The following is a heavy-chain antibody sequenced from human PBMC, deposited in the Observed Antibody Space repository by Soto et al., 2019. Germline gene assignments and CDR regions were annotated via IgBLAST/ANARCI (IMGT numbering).Heavy chain of an antibody. V-gene: IGHV4-39*01. Sequence: QLQLQESGPGLVKPSETLSLTCTVSGGSISSSSYYWGWIRQPPGKGLEWIGSIYYSGSTYYNPSLKSRVTISVDTSKNQFSLKLSSVTAADTAVYYCARHEGSEYSSSWYGWFDPWGQGTLVTVSS. CDR3: ARHEGSEYSSSWYGWFDP. D-gene: IGHD6-13*01. CDR1: GGSISSSSYY. J-gene: IGHJ5*02. CDR2: IYYSGST.